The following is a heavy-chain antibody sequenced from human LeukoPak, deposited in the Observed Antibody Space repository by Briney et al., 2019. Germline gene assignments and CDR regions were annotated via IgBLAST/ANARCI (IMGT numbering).Heavy chain of an antibody. CDR1: GFTFSDHY. CDR3: ARGYCSGGSCYFDY. V-gene: IGHV3-72*01. CDR2: TGNKANSYTT. Sequence: HSGGSLRLSCAASGFTFSDHYMDWVRQAPGKGLEWVGRTGNKANSYTTEYAASVKGRFTISRDDSKNSLYLQMNSLKTEDTAVYYCARGYCSGGSCYFDYWGQGTLVTVSS. D-gene: IGHD2-15*01. J-gene: IGHJ4*02.